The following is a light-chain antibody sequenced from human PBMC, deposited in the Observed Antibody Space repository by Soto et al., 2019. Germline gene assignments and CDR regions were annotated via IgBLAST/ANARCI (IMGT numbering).Light chain of an antibody. CDR2: DAS. V-gene: IGKV3-11*01. CDR1: QSVSSY. J-gene: IGKJ2*01. CDR3: QQRSNGPHEVT. Sequence: EIVLTQSPATLSLSPGERATLSCRASQSVSSYLAWYQQKPGQAPRLLIYDASNRATGIPARFSGSGSGTDFHLTISSLEPEDFAVYYCQQRSNGPHEVTFGQGTKLEIK.